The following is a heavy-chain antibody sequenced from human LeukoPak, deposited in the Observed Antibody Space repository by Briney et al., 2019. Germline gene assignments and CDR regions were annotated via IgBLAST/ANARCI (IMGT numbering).Heavy chain of an antibody. Sequence: SETLSLTCTVSGYSISSNYHWGWIRQPPGKGLEWIATIYHSGSTYYNPSLKSRVTISVDTFRNQFSLKLTSVTAADTAIYYCAKSDYYGASDYWGQGTLVTVSS. J-gene: IGHJ4*02. CDR2: IYHSGST. CDR3: AKSDYYGASDY. D-gene: IGHD3-10*01. V-gene: IGHV4-38-2*02. CDR1: GYSISSNYH.